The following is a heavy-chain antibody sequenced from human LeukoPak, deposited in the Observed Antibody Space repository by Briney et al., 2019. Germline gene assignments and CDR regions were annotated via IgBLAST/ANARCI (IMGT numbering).Heavy chain of an antibody. Sequence: ASVKVSCKASGYTFTDYYINWIRQAPGQGLEWMGWINSNRGGTSYAQNFQGRVTMTRDTPITTAYMELSRLRSDDTAVYYCARRQIDCSTTSCYVDYWGQGTLVTVSS. CDR1: GYTFTDYY. V-gene: IGHV1-2*02. CDR3: ARRQIDCSTTSCYVDY. CDR2: INSNRGGT. J-gene: IGHJ4*02. D-gene: IGHD2-2*01.